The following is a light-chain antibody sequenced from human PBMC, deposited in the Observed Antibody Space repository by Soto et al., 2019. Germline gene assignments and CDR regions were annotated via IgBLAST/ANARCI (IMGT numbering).Light chain of an antibody. CDR3: QQYDNLPPLT. J-gene: IGKJ4*01. V-gene: IGKV1-33*01. CDR2: DAS. Sequence: DIQMTQSPSSLSASVGDRVTITCQASQDISNYLNWYQQKPGKAPKLLIYDASNLETGVPSRFSGSGSGTDFTFNISSLQPEDIATYYCQQYDNLPPLTFGGGTKVEFK. CDR1: QDISNY.